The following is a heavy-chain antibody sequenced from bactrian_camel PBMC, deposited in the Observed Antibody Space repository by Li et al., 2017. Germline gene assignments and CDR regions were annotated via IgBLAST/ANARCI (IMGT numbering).Heavy chain of an antibody. Sequence: LVESGGGSVTAGGSLRLSCTVSGYQTSTYCMGWFRQAPGKAREGIAGIRRDGDEYYAGSVKGRFTISRDDNKKIVYLQLTNLKTEDTGMYFCVKGINAAIPNLDTLSRGQGTQVTVS. CDR2: IRRDGDE. CDR1: GYQTSTYC. J-gene: IGHJ4*01. D-gene: IGHD2*01. V-gene: IGHV3S1*01.